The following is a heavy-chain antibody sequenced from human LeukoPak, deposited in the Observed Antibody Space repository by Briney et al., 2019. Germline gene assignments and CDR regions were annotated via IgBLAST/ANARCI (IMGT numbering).Heavy chain of an antibody. J-gene: IGHJ4*02. Sequence: HPGGSLRLSCAASGFTFSSYWMSWVRQAPGKGLEWVANIKQDGSEKYYVDSVKGRFTISRDNAKNSLYLQMNSLRVEDTAVYYCSRDFWSGYRAKGDYWGQGTLVTVSS. D-gene: IGHD3-3*01. CDR2: IKQDGSEK. CDR3: SRDFWSGYRAKGDY. CDR1: GFTFSSYW. V-gene: IGHV3-7*01.